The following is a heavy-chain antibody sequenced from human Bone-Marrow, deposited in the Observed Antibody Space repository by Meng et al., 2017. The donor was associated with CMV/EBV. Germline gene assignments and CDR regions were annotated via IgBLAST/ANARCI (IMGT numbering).Heavy chain of an antibody. V-gene: IGHV4-39*07. CDR2: ISYSGST. CDR3: ARVVWYFSSSSGYLDF. J-gene: IGHJ4*02. Sequence: SETLSLTCTVSGGSISSSRYYWDWIRQPPGKGLEWIGSISYSGSTYYNPSLMSRVTISLDTSKNQFSLKLSSVTAADTAVYYCARVVWYFSSSSGYLDFWGRGTLVTVSS. D-gene: IGHD6-6*01. CDR1: GGSISSSRYY.